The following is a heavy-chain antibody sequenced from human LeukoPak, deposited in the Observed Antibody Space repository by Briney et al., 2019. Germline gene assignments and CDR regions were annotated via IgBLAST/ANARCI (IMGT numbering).Heavy chain of an antibody. CDR2: VYPDDSDA. Sequence: GESLKISCKGSGYSFTSYWIGWVRHMPGKGLEWMGIVYPDDSDAKYSPSFQGQVTISVDKSINTAFLQWSSLKASDTAMYYCARLSSGWCFDYWGQGTLVTVSS. J-gene: IGHJ4*02. CDR1: GYSFTSYW. D-gene: IGHD6-19*01. CDR3: ARLSSGWCFDY. V-gene: IGHV5-51*01.